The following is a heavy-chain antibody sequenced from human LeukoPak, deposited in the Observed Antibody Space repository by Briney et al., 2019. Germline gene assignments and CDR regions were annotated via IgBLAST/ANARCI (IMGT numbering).Heavy chain of an antibody. D-gene: IGHD6-6*01. CDR1: GFTFSDYY. V-gene: IGHV3-11*04. CDR2: LSGSGEII. CDR3: ARGSLESDAFDI. Sequence: GGSLRLSCAASGFTFSDYYMSWVRQAPGKGLEWVSFLSGSGEIIYYADSVKGRFTISRDNAKNSLYLQMNSLRAEDTAVYYRARGSLESDAFDIWGQGTMVTVSS. J-gene: IGHJ3*02.